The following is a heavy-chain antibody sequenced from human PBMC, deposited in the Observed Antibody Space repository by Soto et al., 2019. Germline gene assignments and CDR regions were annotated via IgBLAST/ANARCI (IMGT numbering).Heavy chain of an antibody. CDR2: IHYSGTT. Sequence: SETLSLTCTVSGGSMRNYFWTWIRQPPGKGLEWIGYIHYSGTTSFFPSYNPSLRGRVTISEDTSKNQFSLKLLSVTTADTAVYFCAAGEASSRNLAPYYLDFWGQGTLVTVSS. J-gene: IGHJ4*02. CDR3: AAGEASSRNLAPYYLDF. D-gene: IGHD6-13*01. CDR1: GGSMRNYF. V-gene: IGHV4-59*01.